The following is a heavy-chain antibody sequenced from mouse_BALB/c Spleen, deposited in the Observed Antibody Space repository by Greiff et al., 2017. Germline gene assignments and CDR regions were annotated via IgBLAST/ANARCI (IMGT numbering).Heavy chain of an antibody. V-gene: IGHV1-87*01. CDR2: IYPGDGDT. Sequence: QVQLQQSGAELARPGASVKLSCKASGYTFTSYWMQWVKQRPGQGLEWIGAIYPGDGDTRYTQKFKGKATLTADKSSSTAYMQLSSLASEDSAVYYCARVTTAAMDYWGQGTSVTVSS. CDR3: ARVTTAAMDY. D-gene: IGHD1-2*01. J-gene: IGHJ4*01. CDR1: GYTFTSYW.